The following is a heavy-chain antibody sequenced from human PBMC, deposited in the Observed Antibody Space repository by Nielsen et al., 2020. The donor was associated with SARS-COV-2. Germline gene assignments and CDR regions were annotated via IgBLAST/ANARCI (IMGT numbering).Heavy chain of an antibody. V-gene: IGHV3-21*01. CDR2: ISSSSSYI. Sequence: WIRQPPGKGLEWVSSISSSSSYIYYADSVKGRFTISRDNAKNPLYLQMNSLRAEDTAVYYCARGLRAAVAGLYYFDYWGQGTLVTVSS. CDR3: ARGLRAAVAGLYYFDY. J-gene: IGHJ4*02. D-gene: IGHD6-19*01.